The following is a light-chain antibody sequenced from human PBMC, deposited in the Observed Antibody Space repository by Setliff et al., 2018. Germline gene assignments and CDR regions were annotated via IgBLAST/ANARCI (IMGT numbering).Light chain of an antibody. CDR3: LSYTSKSTHAL. V-gene: IGLV2-14*02. Sequence: QSVLTQPASVSGSPGQSITISCTGTNSDVGSYDLVSWYQQHPGKAPKLLIYAVSKWPPGVSSRFSGSKSGNTASLTISGLQAEDEADYYCLSYTSKSTHALFAGWTKVTVL. CDR2: AVS. J-gene: IGLJ2*01. CDR1: NSDVGSYDL.